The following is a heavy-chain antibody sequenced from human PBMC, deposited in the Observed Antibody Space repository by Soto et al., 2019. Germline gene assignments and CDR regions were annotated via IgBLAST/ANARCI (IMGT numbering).Heavy chain of an antibody. CDR1: GYTFTSYD. D-gene: IGHD2-15*01. CDR3: AISDYHNYCSGCSSYPDY. V-gene: IGHV1-8*01. Sequence: ASVKVSCKASGYTFTSYDINWVRQATGQGLEWMGWMNPNSGNTGYAQKFQGRVTMTRNTSISTAYMELSSLRSEDTAVYYCAISDYHNYCSGCSSYPDYWGQGTLVTVSS. J-gene: IGHJ4*02. CDR2: MNPNSGNT.